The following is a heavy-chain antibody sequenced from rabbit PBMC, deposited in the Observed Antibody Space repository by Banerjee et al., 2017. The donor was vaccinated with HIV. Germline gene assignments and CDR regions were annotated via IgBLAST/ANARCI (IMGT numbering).Heavy chain of an antibody. CDR2: IYAGSSGST. V-gene: IGHV1S40*01. D-gene: IGHD4-1*01. CDR1: GFDLSSYYY. J-gene: IGHJ4*01. CDR3: ARVRDYTTGWGVGNYFNL. Sequence: QSLEESGGDLVKPGASLTLTCTAPGFDLSSYYYMCWVRQAPGKGLEWIACIYAGSSGSTYYASWAKGRFTISKTSSTTVTLQMTSLTAADTATYFCARVRDYTTGWGVGNYFNLWGQGTLVTVS.